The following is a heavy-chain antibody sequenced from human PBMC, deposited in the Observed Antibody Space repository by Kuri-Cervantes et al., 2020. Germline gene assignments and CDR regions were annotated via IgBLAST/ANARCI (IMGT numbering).Heavy chain of an antibody. CDR3: ARVGYDILTGSDNWFDP. Sequence: GGSLRLSCAASGFTFSSYAMHWVRQAPGKGLEWVAVISYDGSNKYYADSVKGRFTISRDNSKNTLYLQMNSLRAEDTAVYYCARVGYDILTGSDNWFDPWGQGTLVTVSS. CDR2: ISYDGSNK. CDR1: GFTFSSYA. J-gene: IGHJ5*02. V-gene: IGHV3-30-3*01. D-gene: IGHD3-9*01.